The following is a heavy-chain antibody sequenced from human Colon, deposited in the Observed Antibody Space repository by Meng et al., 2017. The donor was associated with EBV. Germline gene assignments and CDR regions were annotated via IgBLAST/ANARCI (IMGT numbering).Heavy chain of an antibody. Sequence: SSPGLVNALGPPSLTCALSVRSISSRSYAWAWIRQPPGKGLEWSGGISYGGSTYYNPTLKCRVTISIHTSKIQFSLSLTSVTAADTAIYYCAMGIQIWHEIDYWGQGTLVTVSS. CDR2: ISYGGST. CDR1: VRSISSRSYA. J-gene: IGHJ4*02. V-gene: IGHV4-39*07. D-gene: IGHD5-18*01. CDR3: AMGIQIWHEIDY.